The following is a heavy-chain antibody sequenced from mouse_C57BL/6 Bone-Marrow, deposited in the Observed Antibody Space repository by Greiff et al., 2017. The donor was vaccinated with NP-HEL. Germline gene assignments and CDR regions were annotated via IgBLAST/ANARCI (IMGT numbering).Heavy chain of an antibody. CDR1: GYSFTSYY. J-gene: IGHJ2*01. CDR3: ARRSSYFPYYFDY. CDR2: IYPGGGNT. D-gene: IGHD1-1*01. Sequence: QVQLQQSGPELVKPGASVKISCKASGYSFTSYYIHWVKQRPGQGLEWIGWIYPGGGNTKYNEKFKGKATLTADTSSSTAYMQLSSLTSEDSAVYYCARRSSYFPYYFDYWGQGTTLTVSS. V-gene: IGHV1-66*01.